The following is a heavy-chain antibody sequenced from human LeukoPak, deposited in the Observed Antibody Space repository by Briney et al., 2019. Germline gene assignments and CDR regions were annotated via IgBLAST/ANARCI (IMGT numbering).Heavy chain of an antibody. V-gene: IGHV3-11*04. CDR2: ISNSGSTV. CDR3: AREHCSSTSCYTDWFDP. Sequence: GGSLRLSCVASGFTFSDYYMTWLRQAPGKGLEWLSYISNSGSTVFYADSVKGRFTISRDNAKNSRYLQMNSLRAEDTAVYYCAREHCSSTSCYTDWFDPWGQGTLVTVSS. D-gene: IGHD2-2*02. J-gene: IGHJ5*02. CDR1: GFTFSDYY.